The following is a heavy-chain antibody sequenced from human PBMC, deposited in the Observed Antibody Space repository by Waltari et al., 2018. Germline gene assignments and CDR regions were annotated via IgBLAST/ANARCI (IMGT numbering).Heavy chain of an antibody. J-gene: IGHJ4*02. CDR1: GFPFSRYC. V-gene: IGHV3-21*01. Sequence: EVQLVESGGGLVKPGGSLRLSCAASGFPFSRYCMNWVRQAPGKGLEWVSSISSSSSYIYYADSVKGRFTISRDNAKNSLYLQMNSLRAEDTAVYYCARDGLATANSDYWGQGTLVTVSS. CDR2: ISSSSSYI. CDR3: ARDGLATANSDY. D-gene: IGHD5-18*01.